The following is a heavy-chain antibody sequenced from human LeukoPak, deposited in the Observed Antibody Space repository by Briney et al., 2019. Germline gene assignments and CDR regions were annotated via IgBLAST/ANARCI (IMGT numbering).Heavy chain of an antibody. CDR1: GFTFSSYA. V-gene: IGHV3-23*01. D-gene: IGHD2-2*01. J-gene: IGHJ3*02. CDR2: ISGSGGST. Sequence: PGGSLRLSCAASGFTFSSYAMSWVRQAPGKGLEWVSAISGSGGSTYYADSVKGRFTISRDNSKNTLYLQMNSLRAEDTAVYYCAKETLSDIVVVPAAPARGAFDIWGQGTMVTVSS. CDR3: AKETLSDIVVVPAAPARGAFDI.